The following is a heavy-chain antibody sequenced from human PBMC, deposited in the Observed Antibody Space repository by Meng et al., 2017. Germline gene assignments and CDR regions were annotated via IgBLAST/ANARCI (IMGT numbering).Heavy chain of an antibody. Sequence: GESLKISCAASGFTFSSSSMNWVRQAPGKGLEWVSSISSSSSYIYSADSVRGRFTISRDNAKHSLYLQMNSLRAEDTAVYYCARAMGSGIYGIDYWGQGTLVTVSS. D-gene: IGHD3-10*01. CDR2: ISSSSSYI. J-gene: IGHJ4*02. V-gene: IGHV3-21*01. CDR3: ARAMGSGIYGIDY. CDR1: GFTFSSSS.